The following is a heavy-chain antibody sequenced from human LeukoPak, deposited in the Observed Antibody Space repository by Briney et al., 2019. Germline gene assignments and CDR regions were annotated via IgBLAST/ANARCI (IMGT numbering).Heavy chain of an antibody. CDR2: TSPGGGTT. CDR1: GFAFGSEA. Sequence: GGSLRLSCAVSGFAFGSEAMSWVRQSPARGLEWVASTSPGGGTTYYADYVKGRFTISRDNSNNTLYVHMNSLRAEDTAVYYCAKVRSGSANWALRIFDNWGQGTLVTVSS. D-gene: IGHD1-1*01. V-gene: IGHV3-23*01. CDR3: AKVRSGSANWALRIFDN. J-gene: IGHJ4*02.